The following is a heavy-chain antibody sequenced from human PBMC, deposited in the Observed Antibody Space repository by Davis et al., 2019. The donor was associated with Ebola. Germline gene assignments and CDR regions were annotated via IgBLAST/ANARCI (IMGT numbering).Heavy chain of an antibody. J-gene: IGHJ4*02. D-gene: IGHD6-19*01. V-gene: IGHV3-53*05. CDR2: IYEQST. Sequence: GESLKISCAASGLTFSDAWLSWLRHAPGKGLGWVSVIYEQSTANADPVRGRFIISRDKSNNTLYLEMNSLRVDDTAVYYCATTQWLREFDNWGQGTLVTVSS. CDR3: ATTQWLREFDN. CDR1: GLTFSDAW.